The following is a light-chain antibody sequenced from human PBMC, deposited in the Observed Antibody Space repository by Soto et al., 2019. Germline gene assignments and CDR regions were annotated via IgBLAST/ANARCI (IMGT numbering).Light chain of an antibody. V-gene: IGKV3-20*01. Sequence: EIVLTQSPGTRSLSPGERATLSCRASQRVSSSYLAGYQQKPGQAPRLLIYGASSRATGIPDRFSGSGSGTDFTLTISRLEPEDFAVYYCQQYGSSPTFGQGTKVEIK. CDR2: GAS. J-gene: IGKJ1*01. CDR3: QQYGSSPT. CDR1: QRVSSSY.